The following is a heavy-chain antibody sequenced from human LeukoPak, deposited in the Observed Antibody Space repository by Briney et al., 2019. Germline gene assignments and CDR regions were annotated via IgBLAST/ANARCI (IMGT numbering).Heavy chain of an antibody. CDR1: GFTFSSYS. D-gene: IGHD1-26*01. V-gene: IGHV3-21*01. Sequence: GGSLRLSCAASGFTFSSYSMNWVRQAPGKGLEWVSSISSCSSYIYYADSVKGRFTISRDNAKNSLYLQMNSLRAEDRAVYYCARTRSLDNWGQGTLVTVSS. CDR2: ISSCSSYI. CDR3: ARTRSLDN. J-gene: IGHJ4*02.